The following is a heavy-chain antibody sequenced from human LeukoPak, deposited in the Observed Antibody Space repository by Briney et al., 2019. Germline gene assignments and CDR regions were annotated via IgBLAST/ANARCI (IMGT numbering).Heavy chain of an antibody. CDR2: IDADNGDT. CDR1: GYTFSGYA. D-gene: IGHD2-21*02. V-gene: IGHV1-3*01. Sequence: ASVKVSCKASGYTFSGYAIHWVRQAPGRKFEWMGWIDADNGDTRYSQKFQGRVTITRDTSASTVYMDLSSLRSEDTAVYYCARGSTSDWPLDFWGQETLVTISS. CDR3: ARGSTSDWPLDF. J-gene: IGHJ4*02.